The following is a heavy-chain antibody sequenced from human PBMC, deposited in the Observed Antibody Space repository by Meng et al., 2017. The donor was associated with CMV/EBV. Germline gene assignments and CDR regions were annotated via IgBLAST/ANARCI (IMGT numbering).Heavy chain of an antibody. D-gene: IGHD1-20*01. CDR3: AKDLSPSITGTPGYYYYGMDV. V-gene: IGHV3-9*01. CDR2: ISWNSGSI. Sequence: SLKISCAASGFTFDDYAMHWVRQAPGKGLEWVSGISWNSGSIGYADSVKGRFTISRDNAKNSLYLQMNSLRAEDTALYYCAKDLSPSITGTPGYYYYGMDVWGQGTTVTVS. J-gene: IGHJ6*02. CDR1: GFTFDDYA.